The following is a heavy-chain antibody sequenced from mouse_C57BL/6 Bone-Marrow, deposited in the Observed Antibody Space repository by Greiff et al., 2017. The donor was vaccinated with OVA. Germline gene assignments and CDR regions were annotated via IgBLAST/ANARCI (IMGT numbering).Heavy chain of an antibody. Sequence: EVQLQQSGPGLVKPSQSLSLTCSVTGYSITSGYYWNWIRQFPGNKLEWMGYISYDGSNNYNPSLKNRISITRDTSKNQFFLKLNSVTTEDTATYYCARDYGSSLFAYWGQGTLVTVSA. CDR2: ISYDGSN. J-gene: IGHJ3*01. D-gene: IGHD1-1*01. V-gene: IGHV3-6*01. CDR1: GYSITSGYY. CDR3: ARDYGSSLFAY.